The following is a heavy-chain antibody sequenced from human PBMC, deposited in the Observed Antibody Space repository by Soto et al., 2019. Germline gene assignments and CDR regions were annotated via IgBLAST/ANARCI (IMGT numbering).Heavy chain of an antibody. J-gene: IGHJ4*02. Sequence: LSLTGTVSGGSVRSGNHSWSWIRQPPGKGLEWIGYIHYRLSSIYDPSLNVRVTMSIDKSKNQFSLMLSSLTAADTTVYYCSRIDCDSHSLYYFEYWGQGTLVTVSS. CDR1: GGSVRSGNHS. D-gene: IGHD6-13*01. CDR2: IHYRLSS. V-gene: IGHV4-61*01. CDR3: SRIDCDSHSLYYFEY.